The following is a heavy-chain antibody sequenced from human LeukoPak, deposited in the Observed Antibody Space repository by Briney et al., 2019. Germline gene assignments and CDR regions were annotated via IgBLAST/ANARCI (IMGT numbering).Heavy chain of an antibody. CDR3: AIRVSSTRLIDY. Sequence: SETLSLTCTVSGGSISTSTYYWVWIRQPPGKGLEWIGSVFYSETTYYNPSLKSRVTISVDTSKNQFSLTLNSVTAADTAVNFCAIRVSSTRLIDYWGQGSLVTVSS. J-gene: IGHJ4*02. CDR1: GGSISTSTYY. CDR2: VFYSETT. V-gene: IGHV4-39*01. D-gene: IGHD2-2*01.